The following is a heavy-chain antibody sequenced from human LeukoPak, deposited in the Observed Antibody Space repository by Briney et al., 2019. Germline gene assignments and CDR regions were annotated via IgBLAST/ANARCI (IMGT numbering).Heavy chain of an antibody. CDR2: IYSGGST. CDR3: ARDQVVDTAMFEYYFDY. V-gene: IGHV3-53*01. J-gene: IGHJ4*02. Sequence: GGSLRLSCAASRFTVSSNCMSWVRQAPGKGLEWVSLIYSGGSTYYADSVKGRFTISRDNSKNTLYLQMNSLRAEDTAVYYCARDQVVDTAMFEYYFDYWGQGTLVTVSS. CDR1: RFTVSSNC. D-gene: IGHD5-18*01.